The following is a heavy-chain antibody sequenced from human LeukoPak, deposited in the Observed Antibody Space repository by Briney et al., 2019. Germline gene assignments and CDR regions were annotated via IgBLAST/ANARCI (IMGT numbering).Heavy chain of an antibody. CDR2: IYYSGST. CDR3: ARGGIAVAGPFDY. CDR1: GGSISSDGYC. J-gene: IGHJ4*02. D-gene: IGHD6-19*01. Sequence: SETLSLTCTVSGGSISSDGYCWSWIRQHPGKGLEWIGYIYYSGSTYYNPSLKSRVTISVDTSKNQFSLKLSSVTAADTAVYYCARGGIAVAGPFDYWGQGTLVTVSS. V-gene: IGHV4-31*03.